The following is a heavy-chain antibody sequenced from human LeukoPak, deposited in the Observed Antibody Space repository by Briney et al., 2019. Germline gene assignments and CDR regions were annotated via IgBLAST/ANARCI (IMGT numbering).Heavy chain of an antibody. CDR2: ISAYNGNT. V-gene: IGHV1-18*01. CDR1: GYTFTSYG. J-gene: IGHJ6*02. Sequence: ASVKVSCKASGYTFTSYGISWVRQAPGQGLDWMGWISAYNGNTNYAQKLQGRVTMTTDTSTSTAYMELRSLRSDDTAVYYCASFKLETYYYYGMDVWGQGTTVTVSS. CDR3: ASFKLETYYYYGMDV. D-gene: IGHD1-1*01.